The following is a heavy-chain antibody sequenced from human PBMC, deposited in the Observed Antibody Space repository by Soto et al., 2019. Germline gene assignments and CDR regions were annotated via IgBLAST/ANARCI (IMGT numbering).Heavy chain of an antibody. CDR1: GGSISSGGYY. J-gene: IGHJ5*02. CDR3: ARGDTVLVP. D-gene: IGHD2-2*01. CDR2: IYYSGST. Sequence: QVQLQESGPGLVKPLQTLSLTCTVSGGSISSGGYYWSWIRQHPGRGLEWIGYIYYSGSTYYSPPLRSRVTISVDTSKNQFSLKVSSVTVADTAVYYCARGDTVLVPWGQGTLVTVSS. V-gene: IGHV4-31*03.